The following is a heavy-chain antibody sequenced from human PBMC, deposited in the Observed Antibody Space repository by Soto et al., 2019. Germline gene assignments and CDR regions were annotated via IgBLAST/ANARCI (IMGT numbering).Heavy chain of an antibody. CDR3: ARPNNPYYYYMDV. D-gene: IGHD1-20*01. V-gene: IGHV4-31*03. CDR1: GGSISSGGYY. CDR2: IYYNGNT. J-gene: IGHJ6*03. Sequence: QVQLQESGPGLVKPSQTLSLTCTVSGGSISSGGYYWTWIRQHPGKDLEWIGYIYYNGNTYYNPSLKSRVTISIDTSKSQFALNLASVTAADTAVYFCARPNNPYYYYMDVWGKGTTVTVSS.